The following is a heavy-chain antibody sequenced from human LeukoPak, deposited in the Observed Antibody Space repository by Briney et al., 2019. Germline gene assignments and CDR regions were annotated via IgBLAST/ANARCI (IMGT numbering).Heavy chain of an antibody. Sequence: GESLKISCKGSGYSFTSYWISWVRQMPGKGLEWVGRIDPSDSYTNYSPSFQGHVTISGDKSISTAYLQWSSLKASDTALYYCARQIGYRSSTSCYVYFDYWGQGTLVTVSS. CDR1: GYSFTSYW. CDR3: ARQIGYRSSTSCYVYFDY. V-gene: IGHV5-10-1*01. CDR2: IDPSDSYT. D-gene: IGHD2-2*01. J-gene: IGHJ4*02.